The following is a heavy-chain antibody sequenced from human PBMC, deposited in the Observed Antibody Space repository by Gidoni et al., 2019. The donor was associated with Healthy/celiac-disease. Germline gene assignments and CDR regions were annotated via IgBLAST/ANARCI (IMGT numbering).Heavy chain of an antibody. CDR3: AGAVAGTPHGYYFDY. CDR1: GGSISSSNW. Sequence: QVQLQESGPGLVKPSGTLSLTCAVSGGSISSSNWWSWVRHPPGKGLEWIGEIYHSGGTNDNPALKSRVTISVDKSKNQFSLKLSSVTAADTAVYYCAGAVAGTPHGYYFDYWGQGTLVTVSS. V-gene: IGHV4-4*02. D-gene: IGHD6-19*01. J-gene: IGHJ4*02. CDR2: IYHSGGT.